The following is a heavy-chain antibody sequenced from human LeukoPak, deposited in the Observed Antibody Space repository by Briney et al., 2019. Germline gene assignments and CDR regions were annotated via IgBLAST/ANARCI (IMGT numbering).Heavy chain of an antibody. V-gene: IGHV1-2*02. CDR2: INPNSGGT. J-gene: IGHJ6*03. D-gene: IGHD4-17*01. CDR3: ARDTGDTVTQYYYYYYMDV. CDR1: GYTFTGYY. Sequence: ASAKVSCKASGYTFTGYYMHWVRQAPGQGLEWMGWINPNSGGTNYAQKFQGRVTMTRDTSISTAYMELSRLRSDDTAVYYCARDTGDTVTQYYYYYYMDVWGKGTTVTVSS.